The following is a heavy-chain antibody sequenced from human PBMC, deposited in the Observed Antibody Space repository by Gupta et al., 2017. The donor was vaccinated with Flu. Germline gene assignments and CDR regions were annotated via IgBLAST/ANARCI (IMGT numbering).Heavy chain of an antibody. J-gene: IGHJ6*02. V-gene: IGHV3-23*01. CDR2: LTESGANA. Sequence: QAPVRGLEWVSCLTESGANAYYADSVEGRFSIIRDNSKNSLYLKMSSVRAEDTAVYYCAKDDDLNDYYQGMDVWGQGTTVTVSS. CDR3: AKDDDLNDYYQGMDV.